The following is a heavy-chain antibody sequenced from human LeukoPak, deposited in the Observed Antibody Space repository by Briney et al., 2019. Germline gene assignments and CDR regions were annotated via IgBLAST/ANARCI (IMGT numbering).Heavy chain of an antibody. CDR3: ARTFNSGWGPLFGFDY. CDR1: GDSVSSNSAA. Sequence: SQTLSLTCAICGDSVSSNSAAWNWIRQSPSRGLEWLGRTYYRSKWYNDYAVSVKSRITINPDTSKNQFSLQLNSVTPEDTAVYYCARTFNSGWGPLFGFDYWGQGTLVTVSS. CDR2: TYYRSKWYN. V-gene: IGHV6-1*01. D-gene: IGHD6-19*01. J-gene: IGHJ4*02.